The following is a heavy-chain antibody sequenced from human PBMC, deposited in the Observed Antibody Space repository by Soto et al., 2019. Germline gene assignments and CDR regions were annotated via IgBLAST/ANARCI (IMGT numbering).Heavy chain of an antibody. CDR3: AKDKKGSFDAFDI. V-gene: IGHV3-9*01. J-gene: IGHJ3*02. Sequence: ESGGGLVQPGRSLRLSCAASGFTFDDYAMHWVRQAPGKGLEWVSGISWNSGSIGYADSVKGRFTISRDNAKNSLYLQMNSLRAEDTALYYCAKDKKGSFDAFDIWGQGTMVTVSS. D-gene: IGHD6-13*01. CDR2: ISWNSGSI. CDR1: GFTFDDYA.